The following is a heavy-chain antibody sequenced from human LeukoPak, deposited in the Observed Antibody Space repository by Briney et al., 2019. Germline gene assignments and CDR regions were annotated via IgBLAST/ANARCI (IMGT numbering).Heavy chain of an antibody. Sequence: GGSLRLSCAASGFTFSSYAMSWVRRAPGRGLEWVSSVGSNGVTYYADSVKGRFTISRDNSKNTLYLQMNSLRAEDTAVYYCANSYDFWSGSLYMDVWGKGTTVTVSS. J-gene: IGHJ6*03. V-gene: IGHV3-23*01. CDR1: GFTFSSYA. CDR3: ANSYDFWSGSLYMDV. CDR2: VGSNGVT. D-gene: IGHD3-3*01.